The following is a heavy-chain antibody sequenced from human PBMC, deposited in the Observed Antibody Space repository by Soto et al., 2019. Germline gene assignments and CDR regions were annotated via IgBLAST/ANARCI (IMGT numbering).Heavy chain of an antibody. Sequence: EVQLLESGGGLVQPGGSLRLSCAASGFTFSSYWMHWVRQVPGKGLVWVSRLYTDGSRTSYADSVKGRFTISRDNAKRTLYLQMNSRGAEDSAVYYCGRGLQVYYGLDVWGQGTTVTVTS. CDR3: GRGLQVYYGLDV. CDR2: LYTDGSRT. CDR1: GFTFSSYW. V-gene: IGHV3-74*01. J-gene: IGHJ6*02. D-gene: IGHD4-4*01.